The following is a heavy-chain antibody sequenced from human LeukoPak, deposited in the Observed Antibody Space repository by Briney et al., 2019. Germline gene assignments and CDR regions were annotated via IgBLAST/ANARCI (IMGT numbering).Heavy chain of an antibody. CDR3: TRASRGWYDI. CDR1: GLTLGDYG. J-gene: IGHJ3*02. CDR2: IRSKAYGGTT. D-gene: IGHD6-19*01. V-gene: IGHV3-49*04. Sequence: KSGRSLTHSCTPSGLTLGDYGIRWVRPPAPRGGAWVGCIRSKAYGGTTEYAASVKGRFTISRDDSKSIAYLQMNSLKTEDTAVYFCTRASRGWYDIWGQGTVVTVSS.